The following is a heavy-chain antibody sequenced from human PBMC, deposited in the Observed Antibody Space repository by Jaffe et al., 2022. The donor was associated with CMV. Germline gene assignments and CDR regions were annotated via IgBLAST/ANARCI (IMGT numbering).Heavy chain of an antibody. D-gene: IGHD3-3*01. CDR1: GGSFSGYY. CDR3: ARYRWSGYYYYYGMDV. V-gene: IGHV4-34*01. Sequence: QVQLQQWGAGLLKPSETLSLTCAVYGGSFSGYYWSWIRQPPGKGLEWIGEINHSGSTNYNPSLKSRVTISVDTSKNQFSLKLSSVTAADTAVYYCARYRWSGYYYYYGMDVWGQGTTVTVSS. J-gene: IGHJ6*02. CDR2: INHSGST.